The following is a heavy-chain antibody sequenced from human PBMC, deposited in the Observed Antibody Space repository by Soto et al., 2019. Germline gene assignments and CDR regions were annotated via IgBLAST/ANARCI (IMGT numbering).Heavy chain of an antibody. V-gene: IGHV1-2*04. D-gene: IGHD3-3*01. J-gene: IGHJ4*02. CDR3: ARGGGGRSGFDY. Sequence: QVQLVQSGAEVKKPGASMKVSCKASGYTFTDYYIHWVRQAPGQGLDWMGLINPNSGGTLYAQKFEGWVTMTRDTSISPACMALSKLRSNDTAVYSCARGGGGRSGFDYWGQGTLVTASS. CDR2: INPNSGGT. CDR1: GYTFTDYY.